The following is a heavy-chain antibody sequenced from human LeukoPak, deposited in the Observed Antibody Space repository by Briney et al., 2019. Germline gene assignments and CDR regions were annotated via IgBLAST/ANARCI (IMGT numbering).Heavy chain of an antibody. CDR1: GFTFSNYW. Sequence: GGSLRLSCAASGFTFSNYWMHWVRHAPGKGLVWVSRINKDGSVTDYAESVKGRFSISRDNAKNTLYLQMNSLRVEDTAIYYCVKVRGRARVGYFDYWGQGTLVTVSS. D-gene: IGHD1-26*01. CDR3: VKVRGRARVGYFDY. V-gene: IGHV3-74*01. CDR2: INKDGSVT. J-gene: IGHJ4*02.